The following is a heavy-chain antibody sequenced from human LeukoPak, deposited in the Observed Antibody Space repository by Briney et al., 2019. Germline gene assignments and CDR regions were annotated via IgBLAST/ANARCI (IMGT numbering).Heavy chain of an antibody. CDR2: INPNSGGT. V-gene: IGHV1-2*02. CDR1: GYTFTGYY. CDR3: ARGRRITICGAARSPFDY. Sequence: ASVKVSCKASGYTFTGYYMHWVRQAPGQGLEWMGWINPNSGGTNYAQKFQGRVTMTRDTSISTAYMELSRLSSDDTAVYYCARGRRITICGAARSPFDYWGQGTLVTVSS. D-gene: IGHD3-3*01. J-gene: IGHJ4*02.